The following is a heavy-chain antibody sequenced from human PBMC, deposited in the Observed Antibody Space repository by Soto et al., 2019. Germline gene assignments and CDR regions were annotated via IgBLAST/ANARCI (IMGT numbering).Heavy chain of an antibody. Sequence: QVQLVQSGAEVKRLGSPVKASCKASGGTFRSIVFNWGRQPPGQGLEGRGGIMPVIGTANYAQKFQGRVTITADESTSTAYMELSSLRSEDTAVYYCARDLEFRDGNISHLDYWGQGTLVTVSS. J-gene: IGHJ4*02. V-gene: IGHV1-69*01. CDR2: IMPVIGTA. D-gene: IGHD3-10*01. CDR1: GGTFRSIV. CDR3: ARDLEFRDGNISHLDY.